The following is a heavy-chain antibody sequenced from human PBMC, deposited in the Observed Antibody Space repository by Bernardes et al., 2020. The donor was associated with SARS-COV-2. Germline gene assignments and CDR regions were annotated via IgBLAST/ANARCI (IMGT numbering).Heavy chain of an antibody. CDR2: ISYDGSNK. V-gene: IGHV3-30-3*01. D-gene: IGHD4-17*01. J-gene: IGHJ4*02. CDR3: ARWSDYGGAFDY. Sequence: GGSLRLSCAASGFTFSSYAMHWVRQAPGKGLEWVAVISYDGSNKYYADSVKGRFTISRDNSKNTLYLQMNSLRAEDTAVYYCARWSDYGGAFDYWGQGTLVTVSS. CDR1: GFTFSSYA.